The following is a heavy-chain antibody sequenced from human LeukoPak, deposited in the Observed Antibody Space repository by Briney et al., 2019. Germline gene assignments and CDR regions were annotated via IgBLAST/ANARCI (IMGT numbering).Heavy chain of an antibody. CDR3: AQATTAIVVDNFFDY. CDR1: VFTFTSYA. CDR2: VSGNGGAT. Sequence: GGSLRLSCAASVFTFTSYAMSWLRQAPGKGLEWVSAVSGNGGATYYADSVKGRFTISRDNSKNTLHLQMNSLRAEDTALYYCAQATTAIVVDNFFDYWGQGTLVSVSS. D-gene: IGHD3-22*01. J-gene: IGHJ4*02. V-gene: IGHV3-23*01.